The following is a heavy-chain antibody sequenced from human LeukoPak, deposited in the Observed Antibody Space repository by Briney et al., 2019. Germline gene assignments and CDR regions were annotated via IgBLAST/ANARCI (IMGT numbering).Heavy chain of an antibody. CDR3: AKDLRVIVVTYYMDV. D-gene: IGHD2-2*01. V-gene: IGHV3-23*01. J-gene: IGHJ6*03. CDR1: GFTFNSYA. CDR2: ISGNGGST. Sequence: GGSLRLSCAASGFTFNSYAMTWVRQAPGKRLEWVSSISGNGGSTYYTDSVKGRFTISRDNSKNTLYLQMNSLRAEDTAAYYCAKDLRVIVVTYYMDVWGKGTTVTVSS.